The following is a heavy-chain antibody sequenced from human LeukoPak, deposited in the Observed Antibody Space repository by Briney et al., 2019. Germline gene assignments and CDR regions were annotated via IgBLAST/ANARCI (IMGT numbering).Heavy chain of an antibody. Sequence: PGGSLRLSCAASGFTFSSYSMNWVGQAPGKGLEWVSSISSSSSYIYYADSVKGRFTISRDNAKNSLYLQMNSLRAEDTAVYYCARDRGVDSSGTFYWGQGTLVTVSS. CDR1: GFTFSSYS. CDR2: ISSSSSYI. J-gene: IGHJ4*02. D-gene: IGHD6-19*01. CDR3: ARDRGVDSSGTFY. V-gene: IGHV3-21*01.